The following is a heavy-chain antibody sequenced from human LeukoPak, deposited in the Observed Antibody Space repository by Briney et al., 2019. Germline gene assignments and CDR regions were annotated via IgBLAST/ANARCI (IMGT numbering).Heavy chain of an antibody. CDR1: GFTFSSYA. CDR2: ISGSGGST. D-gene: IGHD6-19*01. J-gene: IGHJ6*02. Sequence: PGGSLRLSCAASGFTFSSYAMSWVRQAPGKGLEWVSAISGSGGSTYYADSVKGRFTISRDNSKNTLYLQMNSLTAEDTAVYYCAKALMGIAVAPPPIYGMDDWGQGTTVTVSS. CDR3: AKALMGIAVAPPPIYGMDD. V-gene: IGHV3-23*01.